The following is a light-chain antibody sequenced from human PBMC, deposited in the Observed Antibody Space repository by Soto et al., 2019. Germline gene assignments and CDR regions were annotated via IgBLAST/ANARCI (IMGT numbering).Light chain of an antibody. CDR2: DTS. Sequence: ILLTQSPATLSLSPGERATLSCRASQSVSSYLAWYQQKPGQAPRLLIYDTSTRATGIPARFSGSGSGTEFTLTISSLQSEDFAVYYCQQYSNWPPITFGQGTRLE. J-gene: IGKJ5*01. CDR3: QQYSNWPPIT. V-gene: IGKV3-15*01. CDR1: QSVSSY.